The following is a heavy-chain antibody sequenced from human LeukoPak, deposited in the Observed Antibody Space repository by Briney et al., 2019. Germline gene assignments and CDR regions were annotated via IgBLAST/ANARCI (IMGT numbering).Heavy chain of an antibody. D-gene: IGHD6-13*01. CDR3: ARGQAAAGLYYFDY. Sequence: ASVKVSCKASGYTFTSYGISWVRQAPGQGLEWMGWISAYNGNTNYAQKLQGRVTMTTDTSTSTAYMELRSLRSEDTAVYYCARGQAAAGLYYFDYWGQGTLVTVSS. CDR1: GYTFTSYG. CDR2: ISAYNGNT. J-gene: IGHJ4*02. V-gene: IGHV1-18*01.